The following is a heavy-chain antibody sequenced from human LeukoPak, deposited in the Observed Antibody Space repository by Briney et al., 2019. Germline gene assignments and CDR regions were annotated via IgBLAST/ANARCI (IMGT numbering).Heavy chain of an antibody. J-gene: IGHJ4*02. CDR2: ITTSRDQ. CDR1: GFTFSNYA. Sequence: PGGSLRLSCAASGFTFSNYALSWVRQAPGKGLEWVSSITTSRDQNHAGSVKGRFTVSRDNAKSSVYLQMDSLRADDTAVYYCARDSYCPNDVCFDYWGQGVLVTVS. V-gene: IGHV3-21*06. D-gene: IGHD2-8*01. CDR3: ARDSYCPNDVCFDY.